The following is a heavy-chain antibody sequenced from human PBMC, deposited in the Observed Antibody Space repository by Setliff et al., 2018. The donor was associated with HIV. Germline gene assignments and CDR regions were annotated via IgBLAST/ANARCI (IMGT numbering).Heavy chain of an antibody. CDR3: ARFFPPIRGAPFGIPPGAGDV. D-gene: IGHD2-21*01. Sequence: SETLSLTCSVSGGSLSTYYWTWIRQPAGKGLEWLGRIYPTGSTIHNPSLRSRVTMSVDTSTNQVSLNLTSVTAANTAMDYFARFFPPIRGAPFGIPPGAGDVWGHGTMGTV. CDR2: IYPTGST. V-gene: IGHV4-4*07. J-gene: IGHJ3*01. CDR1: GGSLSTYY.